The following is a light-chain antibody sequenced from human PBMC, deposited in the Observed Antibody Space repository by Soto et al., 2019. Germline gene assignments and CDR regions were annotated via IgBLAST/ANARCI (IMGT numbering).Light chain of an antibody. J-gene: IGKJ5*01. V-gene: IGKV3-11*01. CDR3: QQDNNWPPIT. Sequence: ELVFTQSPATLSLSPGERATLSCRASQSVSSYLAGYQQKPGQAPRLLIYDASNRATGIPARFSGSGSGTELTLTISSLQSEDFAVYYCQQDNNWPPITFGQGTRLEIK. CDR1: QSVSSY. CDR2: DAS.